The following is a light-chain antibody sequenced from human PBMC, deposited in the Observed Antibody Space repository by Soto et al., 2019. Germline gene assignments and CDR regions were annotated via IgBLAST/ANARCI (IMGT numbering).Light chain of an antibody. Sequence: EIVLTQSPGTLSLSPGERATLSCRASQSVSSSYLAWYQQKPGQAPRLLIYGASSRATGIPDRFSGSGSGTDFTLTISRLEPEEFAVYYCQQYGSFWTFGQGTKVEIQ. J-gene: IGKJ1*01. V-gene: IGKV3-20*01. CDR2: GAS. CDR3: QQYGSFWT. CDR1: QSVSSSY.